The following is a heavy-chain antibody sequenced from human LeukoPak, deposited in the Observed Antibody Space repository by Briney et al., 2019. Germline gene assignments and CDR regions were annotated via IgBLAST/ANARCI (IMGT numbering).Heavy chain of an antibody. CDR1: GFTFSSYA. D-gene: IGHD6-19*01. V-gene: IGHV3-30-3*01. Sequence: GGSLRLSCAASGFTFSSYAMHWVRQAPGKGLEWVAVISYDGSNKYYADSVKGRFTISRDNSKNTLYLQMNSLRAEDTAVYYCARDLWRVAVAGQGFDYWGQGTLVTVSS. CDR3: ARDLWRVAVAGQGFDY. J-gene: IGHJ4*02. CDR2: ISYDGSNK.